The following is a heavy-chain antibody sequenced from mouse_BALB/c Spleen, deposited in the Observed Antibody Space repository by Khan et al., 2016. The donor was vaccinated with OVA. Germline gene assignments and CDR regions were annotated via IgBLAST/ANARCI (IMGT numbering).Heavy chain of an antibody. V-gene: IGHV5-6-5*01. CDR3: ARDYWFTY. CDR2: ISSVGTT. D-gene: IGHD1-1*02. Sequence: EVELVESGGDLVKPGGSLKLSCAASGFTFSNYAMSWVRQTPEKRLEWVASISSVGTTYYPASVKGRFTISRDNARNILYLQMNSLRSEDTAMFYCARDYWFTYWGQGTLVTVSA. CDR1: GFTFSNYA. J-gene: IGHJ3*01.